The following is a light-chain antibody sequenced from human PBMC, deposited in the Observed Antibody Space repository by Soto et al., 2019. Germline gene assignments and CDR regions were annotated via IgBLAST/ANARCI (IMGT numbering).Light chain of an antibody. V-gene: IGKV3-11*01. CDR2: DAS. Sequence: EIVLTQSPATLSLSPGERATLSCRASQSVSSYLAWYQQKPGQAPRLLIYDASNRATGIPARFSGSGSGTDFTLTISSLEPEDFVVYYCQQRSNWPPGGTFGPGTKVDIK. J-gene: IGKJ3*01. CDR3: QQRSNWPPGGT. CDR1: QSVSSY.